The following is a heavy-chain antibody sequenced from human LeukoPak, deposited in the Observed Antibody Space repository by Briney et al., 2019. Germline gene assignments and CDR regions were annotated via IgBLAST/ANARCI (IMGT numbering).Heavy chain of an antibody. CDR1: GGSISTDNW. CDR3: AREVAAGSYRGFDY. V-gene: IGHV4-4*02. CDR2: IYHNGDV. J-gene: IGHJ4*01. D-gene: IGHD6-19*01. Sequence: SETLSLTCAVSGGSISTDNWWHWIRQSPGKGLEWIAEIYHNGDVHYNPSLKSRVTMSVDTSKNQFSLKVDSVTAADTATYFCAREVAAGSYRGFDYWGQGTLVTVSS.